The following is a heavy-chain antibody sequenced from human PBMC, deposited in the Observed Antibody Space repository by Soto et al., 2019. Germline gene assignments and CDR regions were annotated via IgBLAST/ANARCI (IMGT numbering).Heavy chain of an antibody. Sequence: SETLSLTCAVSGGSISSGGYSWNWIRQPPGKGLEWIGYIYDSGNTNFNPPLRSRVSISADRSKNHFSMNLTSVTAADTAVYYCARGYASGLPGYWGQGILVTVS. CDR3: ARGYASGLPGY. D-gene: IGHD6-19*01. CDR1: GGSISSGGYS. V-gene: IGHV4-30-2*01. CDR2: IYDSGNT. J-gene: IGHJ4*02.